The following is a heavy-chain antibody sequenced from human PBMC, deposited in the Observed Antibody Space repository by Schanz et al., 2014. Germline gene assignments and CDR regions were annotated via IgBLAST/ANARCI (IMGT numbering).Heavy chain of an antibody. CDR2: LWHDGSKK. Sequence: VQLLESGGGLVQPGGSLRLSCAASGFGFSSYSMNWVHQAPGKGLEWVAILWHDGSKKYYADSVKSRFTISRDNSRNTLYLQMNSLRAEDTAVYYCARDGYSVVVISPTESFDIWGQGTMVTVSP. V-gene: IGHV3-33*08. J-gene: IGHJ3*02. CDR3: ARDGYSVVVISPTESFDI. D-gene: IGHD2-21*01. CDR1: GFGFSSYS.